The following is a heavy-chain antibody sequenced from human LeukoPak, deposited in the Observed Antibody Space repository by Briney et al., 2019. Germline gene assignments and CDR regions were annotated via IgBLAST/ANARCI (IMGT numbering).Heavy chain of an antibody. CDR2: IYSGGST. Sequence: GGSLRLSCAASGFTVSSNYMSWVRQAPGKGLEWVSVIYSGGSTYYADSVKGRFTISRDNSKNTLYLQMNSLRAEDTAVYYCARAGNSSSWYRWFDPWGQGTLVTVSS. CDR3: ARAGNSSSWYRWFDP. CDR1: GFTVSSNY. D-gene: IGHD6-13*01. V-gene: IGHV3-66*01. J-gene: IGHJ5*02.